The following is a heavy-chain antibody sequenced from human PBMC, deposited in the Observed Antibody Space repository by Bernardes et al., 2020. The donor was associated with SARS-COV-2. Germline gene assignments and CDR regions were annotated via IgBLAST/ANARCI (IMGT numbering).Heavy chain of an antibody. CDR2: IKQDGSEK. V-gene: IGHV3-7*01. CDR1: GFTFSSYW. CDR3: ARDVDYYGSEGFDY. J-gene: IGHJ4*02. Sequence: GGALRRSCAASGFTFSSYWMSWVRQAPGKGLEWVGNIKQDGSEKYYVDSVKGRFTISRDNAKNSLYLQMNILRAEDTAVYYCARDVDYYGSEGFDYWGQGTLVTVSS. D-gene: IGHD3-10*01.